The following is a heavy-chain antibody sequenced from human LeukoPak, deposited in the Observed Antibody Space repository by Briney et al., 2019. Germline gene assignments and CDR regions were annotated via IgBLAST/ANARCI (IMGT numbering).Heavy chain of an antibody. CDR3: ARGRGLLWFGGFDP. CDR1: GYTFTSYY. CDR2: INPNGGST. Sequence: GASVKVSCKASGYTFTSYYIHWVRQAPGQGLEWMGLINPNGGSTRYSQKFQGRVAMTRDTSTSTVYMELSSLTSDDTAVYYCARGRGLLWFGGFDPWGQGTLVTVSS. V-gene: IGHV1-46*01. J-gene: IGHJ5*02. D-gene: IGHD3-10*01.